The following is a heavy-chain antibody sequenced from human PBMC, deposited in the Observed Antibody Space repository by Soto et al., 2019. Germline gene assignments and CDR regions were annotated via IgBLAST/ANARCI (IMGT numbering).Heavy chain of an antibody. V-gene: IGHV3-15*01. CDR1: GLTFSNVW. Sequence: NPGGSLRLSCAASGLTFSNVWMTWVRQAPGKGLEWVGRIKSKSDGETADVAAPVKARFTISRDGSKNTVFLEMNSLKSEDTALYYCAITAMINRDSSTSFDYWGRGTQVTVSS. CDR3: AITAMINRDSSTSFDY. CDR2: IKSKSDGETA. D-gene: IGHD5-18*01. J-gene: IGHJ4*02.